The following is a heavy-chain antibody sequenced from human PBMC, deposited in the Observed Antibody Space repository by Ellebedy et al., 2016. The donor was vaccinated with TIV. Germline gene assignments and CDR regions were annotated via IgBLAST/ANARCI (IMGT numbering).Heavy chain of an antibody. V-gene: IGHV3-30-3*01. D-gene: IGHD2-15*01. Sequence: GGSLRLXXAASGFTFSSYAMHWVRQAPGKGLEWVASTSYDGNNKYYADSVKGRFTISRDNPKNTLYLQMNSLRAEDTAVYYCAGAYLQYCSGGDCYAPGDYWGQGTLVTVSS. CDR1: GFTFSSYA. CDR2: TSYDGNNK. CDR3: AGAYLQYCSGGDCYAPGDY. J-gene: IGHJ4*02.